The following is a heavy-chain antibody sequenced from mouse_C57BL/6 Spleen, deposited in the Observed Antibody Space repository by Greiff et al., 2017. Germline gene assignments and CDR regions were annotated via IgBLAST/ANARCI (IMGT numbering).Heavy chain of an antibody. Sequence: EVQLVESGGGLVKPGGSLKLSCAASGFTFSSYAMSWVRQTPEKRLEWVATISDGGSYTYYPDNVKGRFTISRDNAKNNLYLQMSHLKSEDTAMYYCARIENFYAMDYWGQGTSVTVSS. J-gene: IGHJ4*01. V-gene: IGHV5-4*01. CDR2: ISDGGSYT. CDR1: GFTFSSYA. CDR3: ARIENFYAMDY.